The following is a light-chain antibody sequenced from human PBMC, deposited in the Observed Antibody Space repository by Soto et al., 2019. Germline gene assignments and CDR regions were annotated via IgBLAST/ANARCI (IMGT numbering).Light chain of an antibody. CDR2: DAS. CDR1: QDIDTS. V-gene: IGKV1-33*01. J-gene: IGKJ4*01. CDR3: QQFYDVFLT. Sequence: DIQMTQSPSSLSAAVGDKVTITCQASQDIDTSLNWYQLSPGEPPKLLIYDASTLETGVPSRFSGSGSGIHFTLTITSLHPEDSATYFCQQFYDVFLTFGGGTRVEFK.